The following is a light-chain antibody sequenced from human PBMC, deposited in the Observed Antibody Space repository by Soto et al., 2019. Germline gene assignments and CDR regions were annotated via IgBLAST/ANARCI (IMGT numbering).Light chain of an antibody. V-gene: IGKV1-5*03. Sequence: DIQMTQSPSTLSASVGDRVTITCRASQSISSWLAWYQQKPGKAPKLLIYNASSLESGVPSRFSGSGSGTEFXLTISSLQPDDFATYYCQQYNSYSTFG. CDR2: NAS. CDR3: QQYNSYST. CDR1: QSISSW. J-gene: IGKJ1*01.